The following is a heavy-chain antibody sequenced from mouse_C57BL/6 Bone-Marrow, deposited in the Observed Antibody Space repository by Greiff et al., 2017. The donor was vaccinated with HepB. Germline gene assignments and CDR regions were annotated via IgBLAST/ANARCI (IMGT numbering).Heavy chain of an antibody. J-gene: IGHJ2*01. CDR1: GYTFTSYW. Sequence: QVHVKQPGAELVRPGSSVKLSCKASGYTFTSYWMHWVKQRPIQGLEWIGNIDPSDSETHYNQKFKDKATLTVDKSSSTAYMQLSSLTSEDSAVYYCARGLRPFDYWGQGTTLTVSS. V-gene: IGHV1-52*01. D-gene: IGHD2-4*01. CDR3: ARGLRPFDY. CDR2: IDPSDSET.